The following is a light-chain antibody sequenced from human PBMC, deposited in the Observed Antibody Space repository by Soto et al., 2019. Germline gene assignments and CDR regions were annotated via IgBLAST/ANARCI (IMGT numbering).Light chain of an antibody. CDR1: SSNIGAGYD. CDR2: GNS. CDR3: QSYDSSLSV. J-gene: IGLJ1*01. Sequence: QAVPTQAPPVSGAPGQRVPISCTGGSSNIGAGYDVHWYQQLPGTAPKLLIYGNSKRPSGVPDRFSGSKSGTSASLAITGLQAEDEADYYCQSYDSSLSVFGTGTKVTV. V-gene: IGLV1-40*01.